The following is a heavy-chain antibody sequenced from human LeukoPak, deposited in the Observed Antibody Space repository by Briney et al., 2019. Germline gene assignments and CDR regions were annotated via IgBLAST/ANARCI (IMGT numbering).Heavy chain of an antibody. CDR1: GGSISSYY. CDR3: ARGGDSSTWGGGFDY. V-gene: IGHV4-59*01. J-gene: IGHJ4*02. CDR2: IYYSGST. D-gene: IGHD6-13*01. Sequence: SETLSLTCTVSGGSISSYYWSWIRQPPGKGLEWIGYIYYSGSTDYNPSLKSRVTMSVDTSKNQFSRRLSSVTAADTAVYYCARGGDSSTWGGGFDYWGQGTVVTVSS.